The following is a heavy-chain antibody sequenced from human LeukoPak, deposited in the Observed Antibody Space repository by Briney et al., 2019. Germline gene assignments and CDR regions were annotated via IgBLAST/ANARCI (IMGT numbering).Heavy chain of an antibody. Sequence: PGGSLRLSCAASGFTFSNAWMSWVRQAPGKRLEWVGRIKGKTDGGTTDYAAPVKGRFTISRDDSKNTLDLQMNSLKTEDTAVYYCTTRRLYCTSTTCSRSQVAYWGQGTLVTVSS. D-gene: IGHD2-2*01. V-gene: IGHV3-15*01. CDR3: TTRRLYCTSTTCSRSQVAY. CDR1: GFTFSNAW. CDR2: IKGKTDGGTT. J-gene: IGHJ4*02.